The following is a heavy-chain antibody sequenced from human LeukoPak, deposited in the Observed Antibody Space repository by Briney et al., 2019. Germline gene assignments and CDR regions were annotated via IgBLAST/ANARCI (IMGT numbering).Heavy chain of an antibody. Sequence: PGGSLRLSCAASGFTFSSYSMSWVRQAPGKGLEWVSAIRGSGGSTYYADSVKGRFTISRDNSKNTLYLQMNSLRAEDTAVYYCAKDAASTAVVRIDYWGQGTLVTVSS. CDR2: IRGSGGST. CDR1: GFTFSSYS. CDR3: AKDAASTAVVRIDY. D-gene: IGHD3-22*01. J-gene: IGHJ4*02. V-gene: IGHV3-23*01.